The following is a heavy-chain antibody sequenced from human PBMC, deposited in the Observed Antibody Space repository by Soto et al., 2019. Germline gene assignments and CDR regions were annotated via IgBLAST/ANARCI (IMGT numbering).Heavy chain of an antibody. Sequence: PSETLSLTCTVSGGSISSGGYYWSWIRQHPGKGLEWIGHIYYSGSTYYNPSLKSRVTISVDTSKNQFSLKLSSVTAADTAVYYCARSTAIRYFDYWGQGTLVTVS. J-gene: IGHJ4*02. CDR2: IYYSGST. D-gene: IGHD2-2*02. CDR3: ARSTAIRYFDY. CDR1: GGSISSGGYY. V-gene: IGHV4-31*03.